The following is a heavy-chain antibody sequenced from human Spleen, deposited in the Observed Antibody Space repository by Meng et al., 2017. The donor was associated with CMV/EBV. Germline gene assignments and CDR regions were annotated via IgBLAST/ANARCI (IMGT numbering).Heavy chain of an antibody. J-gene: IGHJ4*02. D-gene: IGHD3-10*01. V-gene: IGHV6-1*01. CDR3: ARGWALNY. CDR1: GDSVASNSAA. Sequence: SETLSLTCAIAGDSVASNSAAWNWIRQSPSRGLEWLGRAYFRSEWHYDYAVSVKSRITINADTSKNQFSLQLNSVTPEDTAVYYCARGWALNYWGQGTRVTVSS. CDR2: AYFRSEWHY.